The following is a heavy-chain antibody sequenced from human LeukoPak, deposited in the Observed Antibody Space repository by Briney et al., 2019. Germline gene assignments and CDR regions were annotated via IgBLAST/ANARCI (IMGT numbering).Heavy chain of an antibody. CDR1: GFTFSSYE. Sequence: GGSLRLSCAASGFTFSSYEMNWVRQAPGKGLEWVSYISSSGSTIYYADSVKGRFTISRDSAKNSLYLQMNSLRAEDTAVYYCASRDGYRQFDYWGQGTLVTVSS. V-gene: IGHV3-48*03. CDR3: ASRDGYRQFDY. J-gene: IGHJ4*02. D-gene: IGHD5-24*01. CDR2: ISSSGSTI.